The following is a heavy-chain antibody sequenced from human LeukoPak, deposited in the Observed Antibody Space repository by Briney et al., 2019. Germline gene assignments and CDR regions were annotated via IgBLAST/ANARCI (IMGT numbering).Heavy chain of an antibody. CDR3: AELGITMIGGV. D-gene: IGHD3-10*02. CDR1: GFTFSTYS. V-gene: IGHV3-48*04. CDR2: ISSSGSTI. J-gene: IGHJ6*04. Sequence: GGTLRLSCAASGFTFSTYSMNWVRQAPGKGLEWVSYISSSGSTIYYADSVKGRFTISRDNAKNSLYLQMNSLRAEDTAVYYCAELGITMIGGVWGKGTTVTISS.